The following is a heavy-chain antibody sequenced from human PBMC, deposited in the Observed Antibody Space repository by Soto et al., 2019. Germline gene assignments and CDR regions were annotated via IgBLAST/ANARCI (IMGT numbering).Heavy chain of an antibody. V-gene: IGHV1-2*02. CDR1: GYSISAYY. J-gene: IGHJ4*02. CDR2: IDPKNGGT. Sequence: ASVKVSCKASGYSISAYYIHWVRQAPGQGLEWMGWIDPKNGGTVSAQKFQGRLTMTRDTSISTVYMDLSGLTSDDTALYYCGRDDYGIFPYWGQGSLVTVSS. D-gene: IGHD3-10*01. CDR3: GRDDYGIFPY.